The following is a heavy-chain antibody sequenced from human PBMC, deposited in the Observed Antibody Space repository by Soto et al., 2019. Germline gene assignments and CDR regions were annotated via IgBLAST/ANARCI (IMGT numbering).Heavy chain of an antibody. CDR2: IYHSGST. Sequence: QLQLQESGSGLVKPSQTLSLTCAVSGGSISSGGYSWSWIRQPPGKGLEWIGYIYHSGSTYYNPAXKXXVTISVDRSKNQFSLKLSSVTAADTAVYYCARVEGGWGFDPWGQGTLVTVSS. J-gene: IGHJ5*02. V-gene: IGHV4-30-2*01. D-gene: IGHD6-19*01. CDR1: GGSISSGGYS. CDR3: ARVEGGWGFDP.